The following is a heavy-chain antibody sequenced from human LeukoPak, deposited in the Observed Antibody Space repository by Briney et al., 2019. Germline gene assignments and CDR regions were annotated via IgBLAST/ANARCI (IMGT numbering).Heavy chain of an antibody. Sequence: PGGSLRLSCAASGFTFSSYGMHWVRQAPGKGLEWGAVISYDGSNKYYADSVKGRFTISRDNSKNTLYLQMNSLRAEDAAVYYCAKDPGVGATDYYYYGMDVWGQGTTVTVSS. J-gene: IGHJ6*02. D-gene: IGHD1-26*01. V-gene: IGHV3-30*18. CDR3: AKDPGVGATDYYYYGMDV. CDR2: ISYDGSNK. CDR1: GFTFSSYG.